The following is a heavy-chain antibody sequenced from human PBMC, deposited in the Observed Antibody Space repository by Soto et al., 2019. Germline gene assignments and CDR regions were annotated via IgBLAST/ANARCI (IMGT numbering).Heavy chain of an antibody. CDR2: INHSGST. CDR3: ARQLYYDYIWGSYRYYYMDV. J-gene: IGHJ6*03. V-gene: IGHV4-34*01. CDR1: GGSFSGYY. D-gene: IGHD3-16*02. Sequence: SETLSLTYAVYGGSFSGYYWSWIRQPPGKGLEWIGEINHSGSTNYNPSLKSRVTISVDTSKNQFSLKLSSVTAADTAVYYCARQLYYDYIWGSYRYYYMDVWGKGTTVTVSS.